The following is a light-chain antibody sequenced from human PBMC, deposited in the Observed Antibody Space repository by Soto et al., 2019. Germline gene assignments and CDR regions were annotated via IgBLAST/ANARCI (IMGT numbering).Light chain of an antibody. J-gene: IGKJ1*01. CDR2: DTS. CDR3: QQYDRSPWT. V-gene: IGKV3-20*01. Sequence: NVLTQSPGTLSLSPGERATLSCRASQSVSDNYVAWYQQKPGQAPRLLIYDTSNRATGVPDRFSGSGSGTDFTLTVSRLEPEDFAVYYCQQYDRSPWTFGQGTRVVIK. CDR1: QSVSDNY.